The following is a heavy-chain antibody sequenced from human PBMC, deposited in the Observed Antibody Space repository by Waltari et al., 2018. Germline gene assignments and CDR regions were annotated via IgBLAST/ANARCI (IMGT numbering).Heavy chain of an antibody. J-gene: IGHJ5*02. CDR2: INPYSGGT. Sequence: QVQLVQSGAEVKKPGASVKVSCKASGYTFTGNYMPWVRQAPGQGLEWMGWINPYSGGTNYAQKFQGRVSMTRDTSISTVYMELSRLRSDDTAVYYCAREFPVASGFDPWGQGTLVTVSS. CDR1: GYTFTGNY. D-gene: IGHD5-12*01. V-gene: IGHV1-2*02. CDR3: AREFPVASGFDP.